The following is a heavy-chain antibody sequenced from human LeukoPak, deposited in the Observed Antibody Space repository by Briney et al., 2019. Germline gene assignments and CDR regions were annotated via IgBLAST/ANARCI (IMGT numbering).Heavy chain of an antibody. CDR1: GFTFSSYW. Sequence: PGGSLRLSCAASGFTFSSYWMHWVRQAPGKGLVWVSRIKTDGSSTSYADSVKGRFTISRDNSKNTLYLQMNNLRAEDTAVYYCAKREDWNYAEYWGQGTLVTVSS. V-gene: IGHV3-74*01. J-gene: IGHJ4*02. D-gene: IGHD1-7*01. CDR2: IKTDGSST. CDR3: AKREDWNYAEY.